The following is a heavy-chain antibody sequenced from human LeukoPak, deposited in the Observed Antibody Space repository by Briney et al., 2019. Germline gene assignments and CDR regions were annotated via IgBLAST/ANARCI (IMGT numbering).Heavy chain of an antibody. Sequence: GGSLRLSCAASGFTFSSFSMYSVRQAPGQGLEWVAVIWYDGSNKYYADSVKGRFTISRDNSKNTLYLQMNSLRAEDTAVYYCARSARYYYGSGSGAGVFDIWGQGTMVTVSS. CDR1: GFTFSSFS. D-gene: IGHD3-10*01. CDR2: IWYDGSNK. CDR3: ARSARYYYGSGSGAGVFDI. V-gene: IGHV3-33*01. J-gene: IGHJ3*02.